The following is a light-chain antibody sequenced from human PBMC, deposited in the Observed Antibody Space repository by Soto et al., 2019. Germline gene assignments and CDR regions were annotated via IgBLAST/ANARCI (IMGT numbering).Light chain of an antibody. Sequence: EIVLTQSPGTLSLSPGERATLSCRASQSVSSTYFAWYQQKPGQAPRLLIYGASSRATGIPDRFSGSGSGTDFTLTLSRLEPEDFAVYYCQHFGSSLLTFGGGTKVEIK. J-gene: IGKJ4*01. CDR1: QSVSSTY. CDR2: GAS. V-gene: IGKV3-20*01. CDR3: QHFGSSLLT.